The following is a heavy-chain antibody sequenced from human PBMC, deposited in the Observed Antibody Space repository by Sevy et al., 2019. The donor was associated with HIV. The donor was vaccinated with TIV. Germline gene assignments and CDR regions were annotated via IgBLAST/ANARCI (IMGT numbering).Heavy chain of an antibody. V-gene: IGHV3-30*18. CDR1: GFTFSSYG. CDR3: AKGDSSSWTSYYMDV. Sequence: GGSLRLSCAASGFTFSSYGMHWVRQAPGKGLEWVAVISYDGSNKYYADSVKGRFTISRDNSKNTLYLQMNSLRAEDRAVYYCAKGDSSSWTSYYMDVWGKGTTVTVSS. CDR2: ISYDGSNK. J-gene: IGHJ6*03. D-gene: IGHD6-13*01.